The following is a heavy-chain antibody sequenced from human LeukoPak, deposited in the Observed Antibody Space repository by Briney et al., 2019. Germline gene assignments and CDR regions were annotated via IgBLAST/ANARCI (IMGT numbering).Heavy chain of an antibody. D-gene: IGHD3-22*01. V-gene: IGHV3-33*06. J-gene: IGHJ6*02. CDR2: IWYDGSNK. CDR1: GFTFSSYG. CDR3: AKPIVVAQLYYYYGMDV. Sequence: GRSLRLSCAASGFTFSSYGVHWVRQAPGKGLEWVAVIWYDGSNKYYADSVKGRFTISRDNSKNTLYLQMNSLRAEDTAVYYCAKPIVVAQLYYYYGMDVWGQGTTVTVSS.